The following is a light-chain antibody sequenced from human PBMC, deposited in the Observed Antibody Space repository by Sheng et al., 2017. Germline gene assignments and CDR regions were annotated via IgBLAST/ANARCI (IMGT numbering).Light chain of an antibody. V-gene: IGKV1-5*03. Sequence: DIQMTQSPSTLSASVGDRVTITCRASQSISSWLAWYQQKPGKAPKLLIYKASSLKSGVPSRFSGSASGTEFTLTISSLQPDDFATYFCQQYSDYPYTFGQGTKLEIK. CDR2: KAS. CDR1: QSISSW. J-gene: IGKJ2*01. CDR3: QQYSDYPYT.